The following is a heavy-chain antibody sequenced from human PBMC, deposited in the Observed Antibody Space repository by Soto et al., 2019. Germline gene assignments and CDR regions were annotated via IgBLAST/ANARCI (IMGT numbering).Heavy chain of an antibody. CDR1: GGSISSYY. V-gene: IGHV4-59*01. J-gene: IGHJ4*02. Sequence: QVQLQESGPGLVKPSETLSLTCTDSGGSISSYYWSWIRQPPGKGLEWIGYIYYSGSTNYNPSLTSRVTISVDTSNNQFSLKLSSVTAADTAVYYCARGSVVRGVDYWGQGTLVTVSS. CDR2: IYYSGST. D-gene: IGHD3-10*01. CDR3: ARGSVVRGVDY.